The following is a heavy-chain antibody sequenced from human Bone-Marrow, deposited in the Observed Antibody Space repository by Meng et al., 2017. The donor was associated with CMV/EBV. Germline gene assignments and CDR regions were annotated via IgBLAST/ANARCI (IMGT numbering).Heavy chain of an antibody. CDR3: ARFGVVVPAAPGGNYYGMDV. CDR1: GYTFTSYD. J-gene: IGHJ6*02. CDR2: MNPNSGNT. V-gene: IGHV1-8*01. Sequence: ASVKVSCKASGYTFTSYDINWVRQATGQGLEWMGWMNPNSGNTGYAQKFQGRVTMTRNTSISTAYMELSSLRSEDTAVYYCARFGVVVPAAPGGNYYGMDVWGQGTTVTFSS. D-gene: IGHD2-2*01.